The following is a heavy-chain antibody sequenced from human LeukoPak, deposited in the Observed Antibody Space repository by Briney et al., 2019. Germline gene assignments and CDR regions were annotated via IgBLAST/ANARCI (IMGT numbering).Heavy chain of an antibody. CDR1: GGSISSGSYY. CDR3: ARRLLSRGPFDY. Sequence: SETLSLTCTVSGGSISSGSYYWSWIRQPPGKGLEWIGYIYYSGSTNYNPSLKSRVTISVDTSKNQFSLKLSSVTAADTAVYYCARRLLSRGPFDYWGQGTLVTVSS. D-gene: IGHD2-15*01. V-gene: IGHV4-61*01. CDR2: IYYSGST. J-gene: IGHJ4*02.